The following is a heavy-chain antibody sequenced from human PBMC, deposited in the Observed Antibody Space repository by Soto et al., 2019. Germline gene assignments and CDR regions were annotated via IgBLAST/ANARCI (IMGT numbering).Heavy chain of an antibody. D-gene: IGHD5-12*01. CDR3: ASTYRGSINPSDYYGMDV. J-gene: IGHJ6*02. Sequence: QVQLQESGPGLVKPSETLSLTCTVSGGSISSYYWSWIRQPPGKGLEWIGYIYYSGSTNYNPSLKSRVTISVDTSKHQFSLKLSSVTAADTAVYYCASTYRGSINPSDYYGMDVWGQGTTVTVSS. V-gene: IGHV4-59*01. CDR1: GGSISSYY. CDR2: IYYSGST.